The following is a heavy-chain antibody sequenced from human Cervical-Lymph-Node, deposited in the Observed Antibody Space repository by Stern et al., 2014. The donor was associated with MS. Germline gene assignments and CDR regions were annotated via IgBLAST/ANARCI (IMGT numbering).Heavy chain of an antibody. V-gene: IGHV1-69*06. J-gene: IGHJ4*02. D-gene: IGHD1-26*01. Sequence: MQLVESGAEVKKPGSSVKVSCKASGDTFSSYAINWVRQVPGQGLEWMGWITPVFGTTNYAQKFQRRVTITADKSTNTAYMELMTLRSEDTAVYYCARGGGLVGYFDYWGQGTLVSVSS. CDR2: ITPVFGTT. CDR1: GDTFSSYA. CDR3: ARGGGLVGYFDY.